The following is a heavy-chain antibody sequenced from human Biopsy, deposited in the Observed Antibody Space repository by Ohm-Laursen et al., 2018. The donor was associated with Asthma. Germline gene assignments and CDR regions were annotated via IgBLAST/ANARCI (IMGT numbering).Heavy chain of an antibody. D-gene: IGHD6-19*01. J-gene: IGHJ4*02. CDR2: VKGDGRRT. Sequence: SLRLSCSASGLTFSDYWMHWVRQAPGKGLEWVSRVKGDGRRTSYADSVKGRFTISRDNAKNPLYLQMNSLGPEDTAVYYCARDSYSSGLYDDFESWGQGTLVTVSS. V-gene: IGHV3-74*01. CDR3: ARDSYSSGLYDDFES. CDR1: GLTFSDYW.